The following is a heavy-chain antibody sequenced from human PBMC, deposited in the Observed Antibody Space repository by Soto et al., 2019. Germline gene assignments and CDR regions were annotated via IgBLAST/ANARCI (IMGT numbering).Heavy chain of an antibody. CDR1: GGSMGNYF. V-gene: IGHV4-59*01. Sequence: SETLSLTCTVSGGSMGNYFWTWIRQPPGKGLEWIGYIHYSGTTSFFPSYNPSLRSRVTISEDTSKNQFSLKLLSVTTADTAVYFCAAGEASSRNLTPYYLDFWGQGTLVTVSS. CDR3: AAGEASSRNLTPYYLDF. D-gene: IGHD6-13*01. CDR2: IHYSGTT. J-gene: IGHJ4*02.